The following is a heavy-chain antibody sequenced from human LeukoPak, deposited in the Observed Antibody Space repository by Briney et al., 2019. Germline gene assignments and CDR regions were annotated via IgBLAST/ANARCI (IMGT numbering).Heavy chain of an antibody. J-gene: IGHJ5*02. Sequence: GGSLRLSCAASGFTFSGYGMSWVRQAPGKGLEWVSAISGNGGATYYADSVKGRFTISRDNSKNTLYLQMNSLRAEDTAVYYCARAMVRGGVDWFDPWGQGTLVTVSS. CDR3: ARAMVRGGVDWFDP. D-gene: IGHD3-10*01. V-gene: IGHV3-23*01. CDR2: ISGNGGAT. CDR1: GFTFSGYG.